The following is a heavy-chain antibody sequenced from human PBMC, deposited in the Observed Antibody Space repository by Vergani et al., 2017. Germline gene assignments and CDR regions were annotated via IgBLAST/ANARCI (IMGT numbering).Heavy chain of an antibody. V-gene: IGHV3-23*01. D-gene: IGHD1-26*01. CDR2: ITYNGSRT. CDR1: GFTFNIYA. CDR3: AQEYNIVGALHY. J-gene: IGHJ4*02. Sequence: EVRLLESGGGLVQPGGSLRLSCAASGFTFNIYAMSWVRQAPGKGLEWVSTITYNGSRTYYADSVTGRFTISRDNSKNTLFLQLKTLRAEDTAVYYCAQEYNIVGALHYWGQGTLVAVSS.